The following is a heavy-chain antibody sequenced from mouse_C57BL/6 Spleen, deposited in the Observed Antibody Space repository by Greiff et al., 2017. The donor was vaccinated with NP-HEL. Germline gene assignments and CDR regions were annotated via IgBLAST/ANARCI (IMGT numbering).Heavy chain of an antibody. CDR2: IYPGDGDT. Sequence: QVQLQQSGAELVKPGASVKISCKASGYAFSSYWLNWVQQRPGKGLEWIGQIYPGDGDTNYNGKFKGKATLTADKSSSTAYMQLSSLTSEDSAVYFCARSEGWDYWGQGTTLTVSS. V-gene: IGHV1-80*01. D-gene: IGHD3-3*01. J-gene: IGHJ2*01. CDR1: GYAFSSYW. CDR3: ARSEGWDY.